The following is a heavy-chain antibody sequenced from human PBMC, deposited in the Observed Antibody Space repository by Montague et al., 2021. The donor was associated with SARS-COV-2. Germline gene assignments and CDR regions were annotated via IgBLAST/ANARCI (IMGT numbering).Heavy chain of an antibody. CDR3: AHLIRYYDIFTSIPFDS. J-gene: IGHJ4*02. V-gene: IGHV2-5*01. D-gene: IGHD3-9*01. Sequence: PALVKPTQTLTLTCTFSGFSLSTPNVGVGWIRQPPGKALEWLALIYSNDDKRYSPSLQSRLTITKDTSKNQVVLSLTNVDPVDTATYYCAHLIRYYDIFTSIPFDSWGQGTLVTVSS. CDR1: GFSLSTPNVG. CDR2: IYSNDDK.